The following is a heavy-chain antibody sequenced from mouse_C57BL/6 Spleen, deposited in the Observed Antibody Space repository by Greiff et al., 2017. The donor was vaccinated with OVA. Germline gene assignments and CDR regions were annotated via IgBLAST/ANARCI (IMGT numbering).Heavy chain of an antibody. CDR1: GFTFSDYY. CDR2: TNYDGSST. J-gene: IGHJ2*01. V-gene: IGHV5-16*01. D-gene: IGHD4-1*01. CDR3: ARENWAHDY. Sequence: EVKLVESEGGLVQPGSSMKLSCTASGFTFSDYYMAWVRQVPEKGLEWVANTNYDGSSTYYLDSLKSRFIISRDNAKNILYLQMSSLKSEDTATYYCARENWAHDYWGQGTTLTVSS.